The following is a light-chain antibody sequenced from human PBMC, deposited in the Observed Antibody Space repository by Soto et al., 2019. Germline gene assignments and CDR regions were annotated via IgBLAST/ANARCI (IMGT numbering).Light chain of an antibody. CDR3: QQTFGTPRT. CDR2: AAS. Sequence: DIQMTQSPSSLSASAGDRVTITCRASENIRSYLNWYQQKPGKAPEVLIYAASKLQSGVPLRFSGSGSGTDFTLNITRLQPEDSATYYCQQTFGTPRTFGQGTKVEI. CDR1: ENIRSY. J-gene: IGKJ1*01. V-gene: IGKV1-39*01.